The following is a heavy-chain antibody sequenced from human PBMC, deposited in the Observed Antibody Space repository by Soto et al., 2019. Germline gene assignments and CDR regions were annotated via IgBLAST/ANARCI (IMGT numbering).Heavy chain of an antibody. Sequence: QITLKESGPTLVKPTQTLTLTCTFSGFSLTTRGVGVGWIRQPPGKALECLALIDGDDDKRYSPSLQSRLSIHKDTSKNQLVLTMTTVKHVDTTTYDGPHTSTSSQPDQFDPCGQGTLVSVSS. CDR2: IDGDDDK. CDR1: GFSLTTRGVG. J-gene: IGHJ5*02. V-gene: IGHV2-5*02. CDR3: PHTSTSSQPDQFDP.